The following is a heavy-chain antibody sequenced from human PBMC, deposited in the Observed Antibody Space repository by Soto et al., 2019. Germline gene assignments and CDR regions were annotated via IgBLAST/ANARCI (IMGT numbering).Heavy chain of an antibody. CDR1: GFTFSSYG. J-gene: IGHJ3*02. CDR3: AKGRTWPPAFEI. CDR2: ITSGGGST. Sequence: GGSLRLSCEASGFTFSSYGMTWVRQAPGKGLEWVSTITSGGGSTYYPDSVKGRFTISRDNSKNTLYLQMDSLRAEDTATYSCAKGRTWPPAFEIWGQGTMVTVSS. V-gene: IGHV3-23*01.